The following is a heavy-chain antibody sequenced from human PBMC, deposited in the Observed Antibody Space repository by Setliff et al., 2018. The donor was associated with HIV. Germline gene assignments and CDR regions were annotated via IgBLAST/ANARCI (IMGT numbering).Heavy chain of an antibody. J-gene: IGHJ4*02. CDR2: IHHGGST. CDR3: ARHQDLNYYDSSSFDY. Sequence: SETLSLTCAVYGGSFTAYYWTWIRQPPGKGLEWIGEIHHGGSTNYNPSLKSRVTISLDTSKNQFSLNLDSVTAADTAVYFCARHQDLNYYDSSSFDYWGQGTLVTVSS. V-gene: IGHV4-34*01. D-gene: IGHD3-22*01. CDR1: GGSFTAYY.